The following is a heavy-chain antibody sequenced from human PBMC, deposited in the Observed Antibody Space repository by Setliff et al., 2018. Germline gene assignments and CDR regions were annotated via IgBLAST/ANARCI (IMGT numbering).Heavy chain of an antibody. J-gene: IGHJ3*02. CDR1: GGSISSGSYY. Sequence: SETLSLTCTVSGGSISSGSYYWSWIRQPAGKGLEWIRRIYTSGSTNYNPSLKSRVTTSVDTSKNQFSLKLSSVTAADTAVYYCASEGGPEADAFDIWGQGTMVTVSS. CDR2: IYTSGST. CDR3: ASEGGPEADAFDI. V-gene: IGHV4-61*02. D-gene: IGHD2-15*01.